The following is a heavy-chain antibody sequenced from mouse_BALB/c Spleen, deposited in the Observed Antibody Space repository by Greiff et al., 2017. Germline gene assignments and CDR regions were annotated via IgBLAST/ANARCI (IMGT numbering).Heavy chain of an antibody. D-gene: IGHD1-2*01. Sequence: VKLMESGAELVRPGTSVKVSCKASGYAFTNYLIEWVKQRPGQGLEWIGVINPGSGGTNYNEKFKGKATLTADKSSSTAYMQLSSLTSDDSAVYFCHYGLYYYFDYWGQGTTLTVSS. CDR2: INPGSGGT. J-gene: IGHJ2*01. V-gene: IGHV1-54*01. CDR3: HYGLYYYFDY. CDR1: GYAFTNYL.